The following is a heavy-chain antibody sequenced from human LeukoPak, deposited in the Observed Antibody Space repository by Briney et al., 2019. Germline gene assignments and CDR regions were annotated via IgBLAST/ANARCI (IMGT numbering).Heavy chain of an antibody. CDR3: ARVGRTGTMIVVVNYYFDY. Sequence: SETLSLTCAVYGGSFSGYYWSWIRQPPGKGLEWIGEINHSGSTNYNPSLKSRVTISVDTSKNQFSLKLSSVTAADTAVYYCARVGRTGTMIVVVNYYFDYWGQGTLVTVSS. CDR2: INHSGST. CDR1: GGSFSGYY. V-gene: IGHV4-34*01. J-gene: IGHJ4*02. D-gene: IGHD3-22*01.